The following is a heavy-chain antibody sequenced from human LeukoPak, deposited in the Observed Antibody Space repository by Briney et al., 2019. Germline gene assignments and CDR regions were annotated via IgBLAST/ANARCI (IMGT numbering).Heavy chain of an antibody. CDR1: GGSISSSTYY. D-gene: IGHD3-3*01. J-gene: IGHJ4*02. V-gene: IGHV4-39*07. CDR2: IHYSGTT. CDR3: ASRGPDVLRFLEWEGVDY. Sequence: PSETLSLTCTVSGGSISSSTYYWGWIRQFPGKGLEWIGTIHYSGTTYYNPSLKSRVTISVDTSKNQFSLKLSSVTAADTAVYYCASRGPDVLRFLEWEGVDYWGQGTLVTVSS.